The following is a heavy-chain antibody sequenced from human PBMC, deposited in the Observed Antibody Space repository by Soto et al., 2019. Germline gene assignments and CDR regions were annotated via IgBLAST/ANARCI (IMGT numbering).Heavy chain of an antibody. CDR1: GFTFSTYA. D-gene: IGHD1-1*01. J-gene: IGHJ5*02. CDR3: ARRPTATAS. V-gene: IGHV3-23*01. CDR2: ISASGGGT. Sequence: EAQMLESGGGSVQPGGSLRLSCAASGFTFSTYAVAWVRQSPGKGLEWVSSISASGGGTWYADSVKGRFTISRDNSKNPLYLQMNSRIAASTAVYYCARRPTATASWGQGTLVTVSS.